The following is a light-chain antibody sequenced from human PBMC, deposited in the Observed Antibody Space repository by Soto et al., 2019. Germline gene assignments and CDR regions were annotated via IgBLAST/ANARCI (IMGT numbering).Light chain of an antibody. J-gene: IGKJ2*01. CDR2: GAS. CDR3: QQYGSSPSSYT. Sequence: EIVLTQSPGTLSLSPGERATLSCRASQSVSSSYLAWYQQKPGQAPRLLIYGASSRATGIPDRFSGSGSGTDFTLTISRLEPEDFAAYYCQQYGSSPSSYTFGQGTKLEIK. CDR1: QSVSSSY. V-gene: IGKV3-20*01.